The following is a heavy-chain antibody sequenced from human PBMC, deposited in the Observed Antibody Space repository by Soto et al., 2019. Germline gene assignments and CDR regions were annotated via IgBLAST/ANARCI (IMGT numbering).Heavy chain of an antibody. CDR2: INPNSGGT. V-gene: IGHV1-2*04. CDR3: ARDHCSSTSCGIDS. CDR1: GYTFTGYY. Sequence: QVQLVQSGAEVKKHGASVKVSCKASGYTFTGYYMHWVRQAPGQGLEWMGWINPNSGGTNYAQKFQGWVTMTRDTSISTAYMELSRLRSDDTAVYYCARDHCSSTSCGIDSWGQGTLVTVSS. J-gene: IGHJ4*02. D-gene: IGHD2-2*01.